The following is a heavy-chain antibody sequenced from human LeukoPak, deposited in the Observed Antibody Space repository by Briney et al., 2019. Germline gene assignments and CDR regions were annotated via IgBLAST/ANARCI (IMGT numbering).Heavy chain of an antibody. Sequence: SVKVSCKTSGGSFGNYAVSWVRQAPGQELAWMGGSIPLLDTTHYAQQSQGRVTIIADESTSTAYMELSSLRSEDTAVYHWARGLTTPPYYYYYYDVWGKGTAVTVSS. D-gene: IGHD3-22*01. CDR3: ARGLTTPPYYYYYYDV. J-gene: IGHJ6*03. CDR2: SIPLLDTT. V-gene: IGHV1-69*01. CDR1: GGSFGNYA.